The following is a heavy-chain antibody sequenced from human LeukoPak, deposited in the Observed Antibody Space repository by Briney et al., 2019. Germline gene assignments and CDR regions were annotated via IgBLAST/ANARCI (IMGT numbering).Heavy chain of an antibody. CDR3: ARDPGIAAAGTWSY. CDR2: IGAYNGNT. J-gene: IGHJ4*02. CDR1: GYTFTSYG. V-gene: IGHV1-18*04. Sequence: ASVEVSCKASGYTFTSYGISWVRQAPGQGLEWMGWIGAYNGNTNYAQKLQGRVTMTTDTSTSTAYMELRSLRSDDTAMYYCARDPGIAAAGTWSYWGQGTLVTVSS. D-gene: IGHD6-13*01.